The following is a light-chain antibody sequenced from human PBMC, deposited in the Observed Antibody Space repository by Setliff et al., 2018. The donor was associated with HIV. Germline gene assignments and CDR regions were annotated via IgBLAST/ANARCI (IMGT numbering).Light chain of an antibody. J-gene: IGLJ3*02. V-gene: IGLV2-14*01. CDR3: SSYTSSSTWV. CDR1: SSDVGGYNY. CDR2: DVS. Sequence: QAVVTQPASVSGSPGQSITISCTGTSSDVGGYNYVSWYQQHPGKAPKLMIYDVSNRPSGVSNRFSGSKSGNTASLTISGRQAEDEADYYCSSYTSSSTWVVGGGTK.